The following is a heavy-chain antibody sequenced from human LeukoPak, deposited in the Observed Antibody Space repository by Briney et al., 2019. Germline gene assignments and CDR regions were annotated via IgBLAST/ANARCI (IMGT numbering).Heavy chain of an antibody. CDR2: ISSSGSTI. CDR1: GFTFNSYA. Sequence: GGSLRLSCAASGFTFNSYAMNWVRQAPGKGLEWVSYISSSGSTIYYADSVKGRFTISRDNAKNSLYLQMNSLRAEDTAVYYCAELGITMIGGVWGKGTTVTISS. CDR3: AELGITMIGGV. D-gene: IGHD3-10*02. V-gene: IGHV3-48*03. J-gene: IGHJ6*04.